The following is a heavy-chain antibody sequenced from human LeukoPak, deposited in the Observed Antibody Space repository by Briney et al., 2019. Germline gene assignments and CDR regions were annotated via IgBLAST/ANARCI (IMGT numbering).Heavy chain of an antibody. J-gene: IGHJ3*02. D-gene: IGHD2-15*01. CDR3: AREGCSGGSCYSVGDDAFDI. V-gene: IGHV4-59*01. CDR1: GGSISSYY. CDR2: IYYSGST. Sequence: SETLSLTCTVSGGSISSYYWSWIQQPPGKGLEWIGYIYYSGSTNYNPSLKSRVTISVDTSKNQFSLKLSSVTAADTAVYYCAREGCSGGSCYSVGDDAFDIWGQGTMVTVSS.